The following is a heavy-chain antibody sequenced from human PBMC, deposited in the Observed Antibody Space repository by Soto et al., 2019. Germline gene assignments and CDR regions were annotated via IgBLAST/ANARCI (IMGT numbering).Heavy chain of an antibody. J-gene: IGHJ6*02. Sequence: PGGSLRLSCAASGFTVSSNYMSWVRPAPGKGLEWVSVIYSGGSTSYADSVKGRFTISRENSKNTLYLQINSLRAEATAVYYCAKAKTICEVVMEDYSYVEGMDVWGQGTTVTVSS. CDR2: IYSGGST. D-gene: IGHD3-3*01. CDR1: GFTVSSNY. V-gene: IGHV3-53*01. CDR3: AKAKTICEVVMEDYSYVEGMDV.